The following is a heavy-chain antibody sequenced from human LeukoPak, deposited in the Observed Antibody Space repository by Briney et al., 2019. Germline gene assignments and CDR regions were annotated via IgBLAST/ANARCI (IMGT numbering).Heavy chain of an antibody. CDR3: ARDQGTFDY. J-gene: IGHJ4*02. V-gene: IGHV3-23*01. CDR1: GITFSSYA. CDR2: ISGSGGST. Sequence: AGGSLRLSCAASGITFSSYAMTWVRQAPGKGLEWVSSISGSGGSTYYADSVKGRFTISRDNSKNTLYLQMNSLRDEDSAVYYCARDQGTFDYWGQGTLVTVSS.